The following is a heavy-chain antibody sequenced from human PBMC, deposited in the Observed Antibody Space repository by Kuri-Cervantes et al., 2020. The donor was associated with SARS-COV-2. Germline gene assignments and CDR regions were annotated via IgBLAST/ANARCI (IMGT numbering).Heavy chain of an antibody. J-gene: IGHJ4*02. CDR3: ASSLLGTLDY. D-gene: IGHD1-14*01. CDR2: ISYDGSNK. CDR1: GFTFTSHA. Sequence: GGSLRLSCAVSGFTFTSHAMHWVRQAPGKGLEWVALISYDGSNKFYADSVKGRFTISRDNSKNTLYLQMNSLRAEDTAVYYCASSLLGTLDYWGQGTLVTVSS. V-gene: IGHV3-30*03.